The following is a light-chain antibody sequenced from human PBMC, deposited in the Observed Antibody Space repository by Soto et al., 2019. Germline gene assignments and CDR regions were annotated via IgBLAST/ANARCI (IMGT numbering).Light chain of an antibody. CDR2: VNS. CDR1: SSNIGADYD. CDR3: QSYDSSLSGVV. Sequence: QSVLTQPPSVSGAPGQRVTISCTGSSSNIGADYDVHWYQQLPGTAPKLLIYVNSNRPSGVPDRFSGSKSGPSAYLAITGRQADDQADYYCQSYDSSLSGVVFGGGSKLTLL. V-gene: IGLV1-40*01. J-gene: IGLJ2*01.